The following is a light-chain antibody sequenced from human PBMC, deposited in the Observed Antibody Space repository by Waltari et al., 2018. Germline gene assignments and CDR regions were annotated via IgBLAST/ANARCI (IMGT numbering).Light chain of an antibody. V-gene: IGKV1-5*03. Sequence: DIHLTQSPSTLSASVGNRSPIPCRASQNIDTWLAWYQQKPGKAPKLLIYKASYLQSGVPSRFSGRGSGTEFTLTIDSLQPDDFATYHCQQYNSYSCGFGPGTTVDLK. J-gene: IGKJ3*01. CDR2: KAS. CDR3: QQYNSYSCG. CDR1: QNIDTW.